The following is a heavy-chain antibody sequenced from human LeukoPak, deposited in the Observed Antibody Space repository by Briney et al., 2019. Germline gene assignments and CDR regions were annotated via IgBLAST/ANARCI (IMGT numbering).Heavy chain of an antibody. CDR2: IIPIFGTA. Sequence: ASVKVSCKASGCTFTSYYMHWVRQAPGQGLEWMGGIIPIFGTANYAQKFQGRVTITADKSTSTAYMELSSLRSDDTAVYYCARVGDILTGYPYYFDYWGQGMLVTVSS. V-gene: IGHV1-69*06. CDR1: GCTFTSYY. CDR3: ARVGDILTGYPYYFDY. D-gene: IGHD3-9*01. J-gene: IGHJ4*02.